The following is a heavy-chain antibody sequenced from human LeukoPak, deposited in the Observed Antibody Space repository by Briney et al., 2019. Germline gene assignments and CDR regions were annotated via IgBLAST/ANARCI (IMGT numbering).Heavy chain of an antibody. D-gene: IGHD5-12*01. CDR2: IRNDRIT. Sequence: PGGSLRLSCVLSGLTFSGAWMSWVRQAPGKGLEWVTRIRNDRITDYAAPVQGRFSISRDNSKNTFYLQMNSLRTEDTGMYFWTWMATMFTVDYWGQGTLVTVSS. V-gene: IGHV3-15*01. CDR1: GLTFSGAW. CDR3: TWMATMFTVDY. J-gene: IGHJ4*02.